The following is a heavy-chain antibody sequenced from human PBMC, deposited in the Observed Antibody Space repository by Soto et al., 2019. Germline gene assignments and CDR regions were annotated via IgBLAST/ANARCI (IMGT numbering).Heavy chain of an antibody. Sequence: GGSPRPSGAASIFTLNHYGMSGVRQAPGKSWECVSTFGSSGNPYYAYSVKGRFTLSSDNSRNPLYLQMSSLRGEDTARYYSAKRGANTDRTCDCWGQGTRVTACS. CDR3: AKRGANTDRTCDC. V-gene: IGHV3-23*01. CDR1: IFTLNHYG. J-gene: IGHJ4*02. CDR2: FGSSGNP. D-gene: IGHD2-2*01.